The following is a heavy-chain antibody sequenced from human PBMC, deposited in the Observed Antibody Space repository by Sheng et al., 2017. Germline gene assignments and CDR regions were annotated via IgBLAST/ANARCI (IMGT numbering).Heavy chain of an antibody. V-gene: IGHV3-72*01. Sequence: EVRLVESGGGLVQPGGSLRLSCVASGFTFSDHYMDWVRQAPGKGLEWVGRIRNKAPIYTTEYAASVKGRFTISRDDSKNSLFLQMNSLRTEDTAVYYCARDLDTSMAPGDYWGQGTLVTVSS. J-gene: IGHJ4*02. CDR1: GFTFSDHY. CDR2: IRNKAPIYTT. CDR3: ARDLDTSMAPGDY. D-gene: IGHD5-18*01.